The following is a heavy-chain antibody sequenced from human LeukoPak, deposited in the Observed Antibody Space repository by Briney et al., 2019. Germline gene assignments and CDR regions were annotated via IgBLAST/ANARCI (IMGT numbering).Heavy chain of an antibody. J-gene: IGHJ4*02. D-gene: IGHD6-19*01. Sequence: SETLSLTCTVSGGSISSYYWGWIRQPPGKGLEWIGSIYYSGSTYYNPSLKSRVTISVDTSKNQFSLKLSSVTAADTAVYYCARGESGTVAGFDYWGQGTLVTVSS. CDR2: IYYSGST. V-gene: IGHV4-39*07. CDR3: ARGESGTVAGFDY. CDR1: GGSISSYY.